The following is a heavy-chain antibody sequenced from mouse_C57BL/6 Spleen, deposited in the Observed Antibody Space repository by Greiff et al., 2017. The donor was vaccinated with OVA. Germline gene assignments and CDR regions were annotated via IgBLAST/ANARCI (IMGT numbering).Heavy chain of an antibody. CDR3: ARRDYYYGSSYWYIDV. V-gene: IGHV1-18*01. D-gene: IGHD1-1*01. J-gene: IGHJ1*03. CDR1: GYTFTDYN. CDR2: INPNTGGT. Sequence: EVQLQQSGPELVKPGASVKIPCKASGYTFTDYNMDWVKQSHGKSLEWIGDINPNTGGTIYNQKFKGKATLTVDKSSSTAYMGLRSLTSEDTAVYYCARRDYYYGSSYWYIDVWGTGTTVTVSS.